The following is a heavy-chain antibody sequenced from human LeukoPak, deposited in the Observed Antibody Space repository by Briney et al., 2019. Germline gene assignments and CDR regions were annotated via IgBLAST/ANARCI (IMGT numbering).Heavy chain of an antibody. CDR2: ISADGGRT. CDR3: AREYGDYSSYFDL. CDR1: GFTFSNCA. Sequence: QPGGSLRLSCAASGFTFSNCAMSWIRQAPGKGLEWVSAISADGGRTYYTDSVKGWFTISRDNSKNSLYLGMSSLRAEDTALYYCAREYGDYSSYFDLWGRGTLVTVSS. V-gene: IGHV3-23*01. J-gene: IGHJ2*01. D-gene: IGHD4-17*01.